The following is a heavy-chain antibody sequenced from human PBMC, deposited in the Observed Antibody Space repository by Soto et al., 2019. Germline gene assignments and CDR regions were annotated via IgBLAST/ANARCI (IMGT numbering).Heavy chain of an antibody. D-gene: IGHD3-10*01. V-gene: IGHV4-34*01. J-gene: IGHJ6*03. CDR2: INHSGST. Sequence: SETLSLTCDVYGGSFSGYYWSWIRQPPGQGLEWIGEINHSGSTNYNPSLKSRVTISVDTSKNQFSLKLSSVTAADTAVYYCASFFPYYYGSGSYYNDYYYYMDVWGKGTTVTVSS. CDR1: GGSFSGYY. CDR3: ASFFPYYYGSGSYYNDYYYYMDV.